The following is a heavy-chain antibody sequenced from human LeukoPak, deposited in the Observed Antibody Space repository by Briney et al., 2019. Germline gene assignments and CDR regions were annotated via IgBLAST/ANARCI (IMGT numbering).Heavy chain of an antibody. J-gene: IGHJ6*04. V-gene: IGHV6-1*01. Sequence: SQTLSLTCAISGDSVSSNSPASNWVRQSPSNGLNWLGRTYYRSKRYNHYAVSVKSRITINPDTSKNQFSLQLNSVTPEDTAVYYCARDRARGYSGYVSFYYYGMDVWGKGTTVTVSS. D-gene: IGHD5-12*01. CDR2: TYYRSKRYN. CDR3: ARDRARGYSGYVSFYYYGMDV. CDR1: GDSVSSNSPA.